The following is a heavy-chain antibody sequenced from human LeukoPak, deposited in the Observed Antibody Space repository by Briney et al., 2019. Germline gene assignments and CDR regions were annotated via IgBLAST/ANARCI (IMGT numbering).Heavy chain of an antibody. D-gene: IGHD6-13*01. V-gene: IGHV3-7*01. CDR3: ARRGEYRSSWYFDY. CDR2: IEQDGSEK. J-gene: IGHJ4*02. Sequence: GGSLRLSCAASGFTFSSYSMNWVRQAPGKGLEWVANIEQDGSEKYNVDSVKGRFTISRDNAKNSLYLQMNSLRAEDTGVYYCARRGEYRSSWYFDYWGQGTLVTVSS. CDR1: GFTFSSYS.